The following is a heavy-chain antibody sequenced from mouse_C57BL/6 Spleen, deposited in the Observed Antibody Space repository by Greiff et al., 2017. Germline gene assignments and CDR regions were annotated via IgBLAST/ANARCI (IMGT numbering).Heavy chain of an antibody. V-gene: IGHV1-19*01. J-gene: IGHJ2*01. D-gene: IGHD3-2*02. CDR3: ARRAQDYFDY. CDR1: GYTFTDYY. Sequence: EVKLVESGPVLVKPGASVKMSCKASGYTFTDYYMNWVKQSHGKSLEWIGVINPYNGGTSYNQKFKGKATLTVDKSSSTAYMELNSLTSEDSAVYYCARRAQDYFDYWGQGTTLTVSS. CDR2: INPYNGGT.